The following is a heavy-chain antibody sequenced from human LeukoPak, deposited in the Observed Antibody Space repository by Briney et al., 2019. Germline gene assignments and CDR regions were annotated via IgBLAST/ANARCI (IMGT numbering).Heavy chain of an antibody. V-gene: IGHV4-4*02. D-gene: IGHD3-22*01. CDR1: SGSISSSNW. J-gene: IGHJ4*02. CDR2: IYHSGST. Sequence: PSETLSLTCAISSGSISSSNWWSWVRQPPGKGLEWIGEIYHSGSTNYNPSLKSRVTISVDKSKNQFSLKLSSVTAADTAVYYCARDTRVHYYDSSGPVDYWGQGTLVTVSS. CDR3: ARDTRVHYYDSSGPVDY.